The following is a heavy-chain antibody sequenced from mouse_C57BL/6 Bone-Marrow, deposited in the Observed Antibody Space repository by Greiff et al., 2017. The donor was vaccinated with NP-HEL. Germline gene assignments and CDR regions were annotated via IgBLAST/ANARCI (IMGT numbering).Heavy chain of an antibody. Sequence: EVHLVESGGDLVKPGGSLKLSCAASGFTFSSYGMSWVRQTPDKRLEWVATISSGGSYTYYPDSVKGRFTISRDNAKNTLYLQMSSLKSEDTSMYYCARQGVTGSLPYWGQGTLVTVSA. CDR2: ISSGGSYT. V-gene: IGHV5-6*01. D-gene: IGHD4-1*01. CDR1: GFTFSSYG. CDR3: ARQGVTGSLPY. J-gene: IGHJ3*01.